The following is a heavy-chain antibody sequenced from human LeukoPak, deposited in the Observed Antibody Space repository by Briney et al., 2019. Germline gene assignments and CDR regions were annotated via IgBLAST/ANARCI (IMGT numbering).Heavy chain of an antibody. V-gene: IGHV3-21*04. J-gene: IGHJ4*02. Sequence: GGSLRLSCAASGFTFSSYSMNWVRQAPGKGLEWVSSISSSSSYIYYADSVKGRFTISRDNAKNSLYLQMNSLRAEDTAVYYCAKSLTVTTRIHSIDPRGQGTLVTVSS. CDR3: AKSLTVTTRIHSIDP. CDR1: GFTFSSYS. CDR2: ISSSSSYI. D-gene: IGHD4-17*01.